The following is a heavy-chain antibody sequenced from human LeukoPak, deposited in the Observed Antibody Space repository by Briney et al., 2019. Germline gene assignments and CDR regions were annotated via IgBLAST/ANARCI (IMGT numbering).Heavy chain of an antibody. D-gene: IGHD4-17*01. Sequence: ASVKVSCRASGYTFTSYYMHWVRQAPGQGLEWMGIINPSGGSTSYAQKFQGRVTTTTDTSTSTAYMELSNLSSDDTAVYYCARTMTTMTTHGELDFWGQGTLDTVSS. V-gene: IGHV1-46*01. CDR2: INPSGGST. J-gene: IGHJ4*02. CDR3: ARTMTTMTTHGELDF. CDR1: GYTFTSYY.